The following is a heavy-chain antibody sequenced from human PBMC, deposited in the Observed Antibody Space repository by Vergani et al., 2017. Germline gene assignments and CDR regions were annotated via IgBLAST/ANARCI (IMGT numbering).Heavy chain of an antibody. J-gene: IGHJ6*02. V-gene: IGHV4-34*01. CDR3: ARDRTRLKAAGIAYCGMDV. D-gene: IGHD6-13*01. CDR2: INHSGST. CDR1: GGSFSGYY. Sequence: QVQLQQWGAGLLKPSETLSLTCAVYGGSFSGYYWSWIRQPPGKGLEWIGEINHSGSTNYNPSLKSRVTISVDTSKNQFSLKLSSVTAADTAVYYCARDRTRLKAAGIAYCGMDVWGQGTTVTVSS.